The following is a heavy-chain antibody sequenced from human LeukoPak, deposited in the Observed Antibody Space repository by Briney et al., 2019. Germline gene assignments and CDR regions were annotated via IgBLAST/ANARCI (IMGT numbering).Heavy chain of an antibody. Sequence: GGSLRLSCAASGXTFSSYWMHWVRQAPGKGLVWVSRINSDGSSISYADSVKGRFTISRDNAKNTLYLQMNSLRAEDTAVYYCARDISSSSTWFDPWGQGTLVTVSS. CDR1: GXTFSSYW. CDR2: INSDGSSI. V-gene: IGHV3-74*01. CDR3: ARDISSSSTWFDP. D-gene: IGHD6-6*01. J-gene: IGHJ5*02.